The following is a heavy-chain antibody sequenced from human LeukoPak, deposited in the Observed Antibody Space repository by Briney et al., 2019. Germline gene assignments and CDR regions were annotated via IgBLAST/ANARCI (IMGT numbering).Heavy chain of an antibody. J-gene: IGHJ5*02. CDR3: ARLTYYQDSGGYYWFDP. Sequence: PSETLSLTCTVSGGSITSNFWSWIRQPPGKGLEWFGYIYYSGSTNYNPSLNSRVTISADTSKNQFSLKLTSVTTTDTAIYYCARLTYYQDSGGYYWFDPWGQGILVTVSS. D-gene: IGHD3-22*01. CDR1: GGSITSNF. CDR2: IYYSGST. V-gene: IGHV4-59*01.